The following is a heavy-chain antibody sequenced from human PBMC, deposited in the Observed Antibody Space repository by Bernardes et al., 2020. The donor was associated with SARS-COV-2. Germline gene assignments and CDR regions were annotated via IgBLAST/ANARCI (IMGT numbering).Heavy chain of an antibody. D-gene: IGHD3-10*01. V-gene: IGHV3-23*01. J-gene: IGHJ2*01. CDR3: ARAGYGSGNSYCEL. Sequence: GSLRLSCAASGFTFRNYAMSWVRQAPGKGLEWVASISASGASTYYTDSMKGRFTISRDNSGHTLFLQLTSLRPDDTAFYFCARAGYGSGNSYCELWGRGSLVEVSS. CDR2: ISASGAST. CDR1: GFTFRNYA.